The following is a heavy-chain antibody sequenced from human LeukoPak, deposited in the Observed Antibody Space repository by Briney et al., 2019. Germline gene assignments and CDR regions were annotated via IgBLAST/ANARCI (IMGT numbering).Heavy chain of an antibody. CDR3: ASRPRGLRLGELSLY. D-gene: IGHD3-16*02. J-gene: IGHJ4*02. Sequence: SETLSLTCTVSGGSISSSSYYWGWIRQPPGKGLEWIGSIYYSGSTYYNPSLKSRVTISVDTSKHQFSLKLSSVTAADTAVYYCASRPRGLRLGELSLYWGQGTLVTVSS. V-gene: IGHV4-39*01. CDR2: IYYSGST. CDR1: GGSISSSSYY.